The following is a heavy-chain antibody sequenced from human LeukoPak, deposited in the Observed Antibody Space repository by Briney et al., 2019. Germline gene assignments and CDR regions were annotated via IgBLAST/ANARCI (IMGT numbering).Heavy chain of an antibody. CDR2: LAADGSGT. CDR3: ARDGFTGPTTAYLDH. CDR1: GFTFSRYA. D-gene: IGHD1-1*01. J-gene: IGHJ4*01. V-gene: IGHV3-74*01. Sequence: GGSLRLSCAASGFTFSRYAMDWVRQTPGLGLVWFSRLAADGSGTNYADSVKGRFTISRDNAKNTVYLQVSSLRAEDTAVYYCARDGFTGPTTAYLDHWGQGTLVTVSS.